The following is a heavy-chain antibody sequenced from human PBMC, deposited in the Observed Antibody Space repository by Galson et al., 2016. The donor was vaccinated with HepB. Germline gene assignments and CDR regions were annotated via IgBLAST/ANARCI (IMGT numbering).Heavy chain of an antibody. V-gene: IGHV1-69*13. CDR2: IIPIFGTA. J-gene: IGHJ4*02. CDR3: ARDRGKGYCTNGVCHLKPIFDY. Sequence: SVKVSCKASGGTFSSYAISWVRQAPGQGLEWMGGIIPIFGTANYAQKFQGRVTITADESTSTAYMELSSLRSEDTAVYYCARDRGKGYCTNGVCHLKPIFDYWGQGTLVTVSS. CDR1: GGTFSSYA. D-gene: IGHD2-8*01.